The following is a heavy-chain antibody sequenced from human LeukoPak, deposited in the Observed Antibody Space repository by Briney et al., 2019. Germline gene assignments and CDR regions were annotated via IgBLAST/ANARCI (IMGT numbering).Heavy chain of an antibody. D-gene: IGHD5-18*01. V-gene: IGHV4-39*01. CDR1: GGSISSSSAY. CDR2: IYYSKNT. CDR3: VSPRGFSYGHFDY. J-gene: IGHJ4*02. Sequence: SETLSLTCTVSGGSISSSSAYWGWIRQPPGKGLEWIGSIYYSKNTYYNPSLKSRVTISADTSKNQFSLTLGSVSATDTAVYYCVSPRGFSYGHFDYWGQGTLVTVSS.